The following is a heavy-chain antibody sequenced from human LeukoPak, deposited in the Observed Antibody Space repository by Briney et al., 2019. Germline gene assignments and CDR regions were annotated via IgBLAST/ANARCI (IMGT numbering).Heavy chain of an antibody. CDR2: IYYSGST. V-gene: IGHV4-39*07. Sequence: SETLSLTCTVSGGSISSSSYYWGWIRQPPGKGLEWIGSIYYSGSTNYNPSLKSRVTISVDTSKNQFSLKLSSVTAADTAVYYCARGHRVKSGYFDYWGQGTLVTVSS. CDR3: ARGHRVKSGYFDY. CDR1: GGSISSSSYY. J-gene: IGHJ4*02. D-gene: IGHD3-10*01.